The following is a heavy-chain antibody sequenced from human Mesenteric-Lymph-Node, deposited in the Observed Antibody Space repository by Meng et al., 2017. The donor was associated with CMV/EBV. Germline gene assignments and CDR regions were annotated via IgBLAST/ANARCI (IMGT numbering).Heavy chain of an antibody. CDR2: IMQDGTEE. Sequence: GGSLRLSCAASGFTFNNYWMGWVRQAPGKELEWVAYIMQDGTEEHFVDSVKGRFTISRDNAKNSLFLHMKSLRAEDTAVYYCAKDAQPTYYDFWSGWNAFDIWGQGTMVTVSS. D-gene: IGHD3-3*01. V-gene: IGHV3-7*03. CDR3: AKDAQPTYYDFWSGWNAFDI. J-gene: IGHJ3*02. CDR1: GFTFNNYW.